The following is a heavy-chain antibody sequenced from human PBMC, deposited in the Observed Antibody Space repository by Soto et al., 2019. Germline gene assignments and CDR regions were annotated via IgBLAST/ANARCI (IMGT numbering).Heavy chain of an antibody. Sequence: GGSLRLSCAASGFTFSSYGMHWVRQAPGKGLEWVAVISYDGSNKYYADSLKGRFTISRDNSKNTLYLQMNSLRAEDTAVYYCAKGSYLQYAYYYYGMDVWGQGTTVTVSS. CDR3: AKGSYLQYAYYYYGMDV. V-gene: IGHV3-30*18. CDR1: GFTFSSYG. J-gene: IGHJ6*02. CDR2: ISYDGSNK. D-gene: IGHD4-4*01.